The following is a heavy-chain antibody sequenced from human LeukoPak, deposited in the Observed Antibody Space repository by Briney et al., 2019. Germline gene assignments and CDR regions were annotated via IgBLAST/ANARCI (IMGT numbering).Heavy chain of an antibody. V-gene: IGHV1-2*04. Sequence: ASVKVSCKASGYTFTGYYMHWVRQAPGQGLEWMGWINPNSGGTNYAQKFQGWVTMTRDTSISTAYMELSRLRSDDTAVYYCARAAPVVSVASTGWFDPWGQGTLVTVSS. CDR2: INPNSGGT. CDR3: ARAAPVVSVASTGWFDP. J-gene: IGHJ5*02. D-gene: IGHD6-19*01. CDR1: GYTFTGYY.